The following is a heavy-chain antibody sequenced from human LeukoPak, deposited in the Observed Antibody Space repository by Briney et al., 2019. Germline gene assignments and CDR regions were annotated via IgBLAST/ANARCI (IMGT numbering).Heavy chain of an antibody. J-gene: IGHJ6*02. CDR2: ISAYNGNT. Sequence: ASVKVSCTASGYTFTSYGISWVRQAPGQGLEWMGWISAYNGNTNYAQKLQGRVTMTTDTSTSTAYMELRSLRSDDTAVYYCARDAQQGGFYYYYGMDVWGQGTTVTVSS. D-gene: IGHD2-2*01. V-gene: IGHV1-18*01. CDR3: ARDAQQGGFYYYYGMDV. CDR1: GYTFTSYG.